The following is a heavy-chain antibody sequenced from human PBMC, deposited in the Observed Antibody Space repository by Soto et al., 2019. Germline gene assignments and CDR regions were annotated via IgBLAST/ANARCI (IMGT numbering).Heavy chain of an antibody. CDR2: ISGSGGST. V-gene: IGHV3-23*01. CDR3: AKSPGYSSSWSDYCDY. D-gene: IGHD6-13*01. J-gene: IGHJ4*02. CDR1: GFTFSSYA. Sequence: GGSLRLSCAASGFTFSSYAMSWVRQAPGKGLEWVSAISGSGGSTYYADSVKGRFTISRDNSKNTLYLQMNSLRAEDTAVYYCAKSPGYSSSWSDYCDYWGQGTLVTVSS.